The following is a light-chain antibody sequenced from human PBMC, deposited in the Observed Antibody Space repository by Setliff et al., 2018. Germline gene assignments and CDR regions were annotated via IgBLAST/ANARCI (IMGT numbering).Light chain of an antibody. V-gene: IGLV2-11*01. CDR1: SSDVGAYVH. CDR2: DVN. CDR3: CSYAGIHTLI. J-gene: IGLJ2*01. Sequence: QSALSQPRSVSGSPGQSVTISCTGTSSDVGAYVHVSWYQQHPDTAHKLILYDVNNRPSGVPDRFSGSKFGNTASLTISGLQTEDEADYYCCSYAGIHTLIFGGGTKVTVL.